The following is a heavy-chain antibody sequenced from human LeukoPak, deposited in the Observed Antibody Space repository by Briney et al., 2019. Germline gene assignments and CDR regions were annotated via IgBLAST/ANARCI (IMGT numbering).Heavy chain of an antibody. J-gene: IGHJ4*02. CDR3: ARLFGGVTTFDY. V-gene: IGHV3-7*01. D-gene: IGHD4-17*01. CDR2: IKPDGSDN. CDR1: GFSFSTFW. Sequence: GGSLRLSCAASGFSFSTFWMGWVRQGPGKGLEWVASIKPDGSDNHFVDAVMGRFTISRDNAKNSLYLQMNSLSAEDTAVYYCARLFGGVTTFDYWGQGTLVTVSS.